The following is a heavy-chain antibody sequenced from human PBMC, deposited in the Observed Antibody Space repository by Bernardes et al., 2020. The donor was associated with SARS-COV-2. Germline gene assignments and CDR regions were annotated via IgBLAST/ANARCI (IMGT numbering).Heavy chain of an antibody. CDR3: ARGYYDFWSGSLSYYYYGMDV. V-gene: IGHV4-61*02. D-gene: IGHD3-3*01. CDR2: IYTSGST. J-gene: IGHJ6*02. Sequence: SETLSLTCPVSGGSISSGSYYWSWILEPAGKGLEWIGRIYTSGSTNYNPTLKSRVTISVETSKNQFSLKLSSVTAADTAVYYCARGYYDFWSGSLSYYYYGMDVWGQGTTVTVSS. CDR1: GGSISSGSYY.